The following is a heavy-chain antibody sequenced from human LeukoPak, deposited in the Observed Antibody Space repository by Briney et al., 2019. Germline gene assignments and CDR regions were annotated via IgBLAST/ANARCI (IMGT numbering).Heavy chain of an antibody. Sequence: PGGSLRLSCAASGFTFNRHAMHWVRQAPGKGLEWVAVISYDGSNKYYADSVKGRFTISRDNSKNTLYLQMNSLRAEDTAVYYCARELYYYGSGSLDYWGQGTLVTVSS. CDR2: ISYDGSNK. V-gene: IGHV3-30*19. D-gene: IGHD3-10*01. CDR1: GFTFNRHA. J-gene: IGHJ4*02. CDR3: ARELYYYGSGSLDY.